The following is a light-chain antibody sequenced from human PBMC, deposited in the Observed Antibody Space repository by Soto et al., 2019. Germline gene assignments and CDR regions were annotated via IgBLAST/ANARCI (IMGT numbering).Light chain of an antibody. CDR2: MAS. J-gene: IGKJ1*01. CDR3: MQAVQTPWS. V-gene: IGKV2-28*01. CDR1: QSLLHSNGFNY. Sequence: EIVVTQSPLSLPVILGEPASISCRSSQSLLHSNGFNYLDWYLQRPGQSPQLLIYMASSRASGVPDRFSGSGSGTDFTLTITRVEDEDVRIYYCMQAVQTPWSFGQGTKVDIK.